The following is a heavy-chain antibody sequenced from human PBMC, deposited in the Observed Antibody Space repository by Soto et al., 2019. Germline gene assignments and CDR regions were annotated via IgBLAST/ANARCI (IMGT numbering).Heavy chain of an antibody. CDR3: XXXXXYDILSXWDALDI. CDR2: ISGGGGGT. CDR1: GFTISNFA. D-gene: IGHD3-9*01. Sequence: EVQVLESGGGLVQPGGSLRLSCGASGFTISNFAMTWVRQAPGKGLEWVSAISGGGGGTYYADSVKGRFTISRDISXXXXXXXXXXXXXXXXXXXXXXXXXXYDILSXWDALDIWGQGTRVIVSS. J-gene: IGHJ3*02. V-gene: IGHV3-23*01.